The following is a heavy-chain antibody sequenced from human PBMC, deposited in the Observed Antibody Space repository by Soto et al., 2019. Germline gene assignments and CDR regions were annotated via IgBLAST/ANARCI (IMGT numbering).Heavy chain of an antibody. Sequence: ASVKVSCKASGYTFTSYGISWVRQAPGQGLEWMGWISAYNGNTNYAQKLQGRVTMTTDTSTSTAYMELRSLRSDDTAVYYCARDIKRYSSSWSTRAFDIWGQGTMVTVSS. CDR3: ARDIKRYSSSWSTRAFDI. V-gene: IGHV1-18*01. CDR2: ISAYNGNT. CDR1: GYTFTSYG. D-gene: IGHD6-13*01. J-gene: IGHJ3*02.